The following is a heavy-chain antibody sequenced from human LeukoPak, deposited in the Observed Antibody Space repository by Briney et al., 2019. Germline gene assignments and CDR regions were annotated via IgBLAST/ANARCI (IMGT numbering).Heavy chain of an antibody. CDR1: GYTFTSYY. CDR3: ARGDITIFGVVLYYFDY. D-gene: IGHD3-3*01. CDR2: INPSGGST. Sequence: ASVKVSCKASGYTFTSYYVHWVRQAPGQGLEWMGIINPSGGSTSYAQKFQGRVTMTTDTSTSTAYMELRSLRSDDTAVYYCARGDITIFGVVLYYFDYWGQGTLVTVSS. V-gene: IGHV1-46*01. J-gene: IGHJ4*02.